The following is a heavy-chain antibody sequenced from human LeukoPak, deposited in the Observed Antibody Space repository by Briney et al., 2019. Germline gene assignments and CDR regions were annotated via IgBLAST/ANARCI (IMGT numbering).Heavy chain of an antibody. CDR1: GGSISSYY. Sequence: PSETLSLTCTVSGGSISSYYWSWIRQPPGKGLEWIGYIYHSGSTYYNPSLKSRVTISVDRSKNQFSLKLSSVTAADTAVYYCARVIAAGVYYFDYWGQGTLVTVSS. D-gene: IGHD6-13*01. CDR3: ARVIAAGVYYFDY. V-gene: IGHV4-59*12. CDR2: IYHSGST. J-gene: IGHJ4*02.